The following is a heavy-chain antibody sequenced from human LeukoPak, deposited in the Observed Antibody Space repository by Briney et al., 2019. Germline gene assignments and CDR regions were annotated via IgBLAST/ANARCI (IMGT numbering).Heavy chain of an antibody. CDR2: INNDGSRT. Sequence: GGSLRLSCAASGFTLSNSWMFWVRQPPGKGLKYVSEINNDGSRTSYADSVKGRFTISRNGAENTLFLQMNSLRAEDTAVYFCARGGVSGGFDYWGQGTLVTVSS. CDR3: ARGGVSGGFDY. V-gene: IGHV3-74*01. J-gene: IGHJ4*02. D-gene: IGHD3-10*01. CDR1: GFTLSNSW.